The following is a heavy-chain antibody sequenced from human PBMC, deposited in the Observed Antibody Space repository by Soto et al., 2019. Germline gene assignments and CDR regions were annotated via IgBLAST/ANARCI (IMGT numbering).Heavy chain of an antibody. J-gene: IGHJ3*02. CDR2: IIPIFGTA. CDR1: GGTFSSYA. CDR3: ARVTRKSIAAAGNNFFAPQNDAFDI. V-gene: IGHV1-69*13. Sequence: ASVKVSCKASGGTFSSYAISWVRQAPGQGLEWTGGIIPIFGTANYAQKFQGRVTITADESTSTAYMELSSLRSEDTAVYYCARVTRKSIAAAGNNFFAPQNDAFDIWGQGTMVTVSS. D-gene: IGHD6-13*01.